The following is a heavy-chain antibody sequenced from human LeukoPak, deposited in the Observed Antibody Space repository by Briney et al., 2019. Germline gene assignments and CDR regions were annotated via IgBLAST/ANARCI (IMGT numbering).Heavy chain of an antibody. D-gene: IGHD1-26*01. Sequence: PSEILSLTCAVYGGSFSGYYWSWIRQPPGKGMEWIGEINHSGSTNYNPSLKSRVTISVDTSKNQFSLKLSPVTAADTAVYYCARSGSLYYFDYWGQGTLVTVSS. V-gene: IGHV4-34*01. CDR2: INHSGST. CDR3: ARSGSLYYFDY. CDR1: GGSFSGYY. J-gene: IGHJ4*02.